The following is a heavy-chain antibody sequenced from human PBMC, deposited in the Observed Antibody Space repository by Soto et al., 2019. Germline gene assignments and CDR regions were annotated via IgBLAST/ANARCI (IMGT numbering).Heavy chain of an antibody. CDR2: ISAYNTNT. CDR1: GYTFTSYH. J-gene: IGHJ4*02. Sequence: KQLMASVKVSCKTSGYTFTSYHISWVRQAPGQGLEWMGWISAYNTNTNYAQKFQGRVTMTTDTLTSTAYMELRSLRSDDTAVYYCARDTPPTDYWGQGTLVTVSS. CDR3: ARDTPPTDY. V-gene: IGHV1-18*01.